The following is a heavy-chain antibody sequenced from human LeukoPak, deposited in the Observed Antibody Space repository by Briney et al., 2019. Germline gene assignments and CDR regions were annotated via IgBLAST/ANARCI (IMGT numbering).Heavy chain of an antibody. CDR1: GFTVSSNY. V-gene: IGHV3-53*01. Sequence: GGSLRLSCAASGFTVSSNYMSWVRQAPGKGLEWVSVIYSGGSTYYADSVKGRFTISRDNSKNTLYLQMNSLRAEDTAVYYCASWGAYYDSSGSYWGQGTLVTVSS. CDR2: IYSGGST. D-gene: IGHD3-22*01. CDR3: ASWGAYYDSSGSY. J-gene: IGHJ4*02.